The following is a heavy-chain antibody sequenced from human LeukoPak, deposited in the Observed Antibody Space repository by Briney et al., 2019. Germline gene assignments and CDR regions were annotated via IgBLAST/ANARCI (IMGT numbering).Heavy chain of an antibody. Sequence: GGSLRLSCAASGFTFSSYEMNWVRQAPGKGLEWVSSISSSSSYIYYADSLKGRFTISRDNAKNSLYLQMNSLRAEDTAVYYCARGTVTTRGFDPWGQGTLVTVSS. CDR3: ARGTVTTRGFDP. D-gene: IGHD4-17*01. CDR1: GFTFSSYE. J-gene: IGHJ5*02. V-gene: IGHV3-21*01. CDR2: ISSSSSYI.